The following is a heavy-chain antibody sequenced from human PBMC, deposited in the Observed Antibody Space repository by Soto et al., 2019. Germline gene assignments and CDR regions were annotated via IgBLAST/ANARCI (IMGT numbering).Heavy chain of an antibody. D-gene: IGHD3-16*02. V-gene: IGHV2-5*02. J-gene: IGHJ5*02. CDR2: IYWDDDV. CDR3: IMISFGGIIVT. Sequence: QITLKESGPTLVKPTQTLTLTCTFSGFSLSTSGVGVGWIRQPPGKALEWLALIYWDDDVRYSASLKSRLTITKDTSKSQVVLTMTNMDHVDTATYYGIMISFGGIIVTWVQGTMVTVSS. CDR1: GFSLSTSGVG.